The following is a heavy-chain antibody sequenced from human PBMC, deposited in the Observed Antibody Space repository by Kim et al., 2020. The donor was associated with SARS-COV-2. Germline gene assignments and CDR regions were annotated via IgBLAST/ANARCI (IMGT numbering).Heavy chain of an antibody. Sequence: GGSLRLSCAASGFTFSSYGMHWVRQAPGKGLEWVAVIWYDGSNKYYADSVKGRFTISRDNSKNTLYLQMNSLRAEDTAVYYCARGSFRVMCFDYWGQGTLVTVSS. CDR3: ARGSFRVMCFDY. J-gene: IGHJ4*02. D-gene: IGHD2-21*01. CDR1: GFTFSSYG. CDR2: IWYDGSNK. V-gene: IGHV3-33*01.